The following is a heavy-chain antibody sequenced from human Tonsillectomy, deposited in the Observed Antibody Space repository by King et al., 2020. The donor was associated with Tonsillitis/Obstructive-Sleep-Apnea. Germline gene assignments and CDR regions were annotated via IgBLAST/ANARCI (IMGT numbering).Heavy chain of an antibody. D-gene: IGHD6-19*01. J-gene: IGHJ3*02. Sequence: QLVQSGGGLIQPGGSLRLSCAASGFTVSGNCMSWVRQAPGKGLEWVSVIYSGGSTYYADSVKGRFTISRDSSKNTLYLQMNSLGAEGTAVYYCARVLYSSGWYGAFDIWGQGTMVTVSS. CDR3: ARVLYSSGWYGAFDI. V-gene: IGHV3-53*01. CDR1: GFTVSGNC. CDR2: IYSGGST.